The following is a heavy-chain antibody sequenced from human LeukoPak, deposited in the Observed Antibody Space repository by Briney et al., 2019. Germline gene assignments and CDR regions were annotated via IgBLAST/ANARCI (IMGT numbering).Heavy chain of an antibody. CDR2: IYPGDSDT. V-gene: IGHV5-51*01. CDR1: GHTFTSYW. CDR3: ARLDRYSSSWYPAQTLGY. Sequence: PGESLRISCKGSGHTFTSYWIGWVRQMPGKGLEWMGIIYPGDSDTRYSPSFQGQVTISADKSISTAYLQWSSLKASDTAMYYCARLDRYSSSWYPAQTLGYWGQGTLVTVSS. J-gene: IGHJ4*02. D-gene: IGHD6-13*01.